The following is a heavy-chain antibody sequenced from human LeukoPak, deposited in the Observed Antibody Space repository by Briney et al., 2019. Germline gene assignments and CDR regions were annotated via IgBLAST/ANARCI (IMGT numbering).Heavy chain of an antibody. D-gene: IGHD2-21*01. CDR1: GFTVSSYA. Sequence: GGSLRLSCAASGFTVSSYAMSWVRQAPGKGLEWVSAISGSSGSTYYADSVKGRFTISRDNSKNTLYLQMNSLRAEDTAVYYCAKDEEVMDAFDIWGQGTMVTVSS. CDR3: AKDEEVMDAFDI. J-gene: IGHJ3*02. V-gene: IGHV3-23*01. CDR2: ISGSSGST.